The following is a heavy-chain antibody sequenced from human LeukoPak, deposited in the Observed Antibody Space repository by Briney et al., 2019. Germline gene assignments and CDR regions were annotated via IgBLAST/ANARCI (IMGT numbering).Heavy chain of an antibody. D-gene: IGHD3-22*01. J-gene: IGHJ4*02. CDR2: IYYSGST. Sequence: PSETLSLTCTASGGSISSYYWSWIRQPPGKGLEWIGYIYYSGSTNYNPSLKSRVTISVDTSKNQFSLKLSSVTAADTAVYYCATYYYDSSGYYYRYWGQGTLVTVSS. V-gene: IGHV4-59*01. CDR3: ATYYYDSSGYYYRY. CDR1: GGSISSYY.